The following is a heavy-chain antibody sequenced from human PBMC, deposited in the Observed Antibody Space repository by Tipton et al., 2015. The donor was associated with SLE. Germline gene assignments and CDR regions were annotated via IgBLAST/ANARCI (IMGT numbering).Heavy chain of an antibody. CDR3: ARGHGINSRIRYWYFDL. D-gene: IGHD2-15*01. CDR1: GGPFTGYY. J-gene: IGHJ2*01. Sequence: TLSLTCAVYGGPFTGYYWSWIRQPPGKGLEWIGEINHSGSTNYNSSLKSRVIISVDTSKKQFSLKLSSVTAADTAVYHCARGHGINSRIRYWYFDLWGRGTLVTVSS. V-gene: IGHV4-34*01. CDR2: INHSGST.